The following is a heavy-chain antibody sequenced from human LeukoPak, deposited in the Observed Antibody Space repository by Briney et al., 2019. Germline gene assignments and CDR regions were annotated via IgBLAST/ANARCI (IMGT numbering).Heavy chain of an antibody. V-gene: IGHV3-23*01. Sequence: PGRSLRLSCAASGFTFSSYAMSWVRQAPGKGLEWVSAISGSGGSTYYADSVKGRFTISRDNSKNTLYLQMNSLRAEDTAVYYCAKDESSGWQRFDYWGQGTLVTVSS. CDR2: ISGSGGST. D-gene: IGHD6-19*01. CDR3: AKDESSGWQRFDY. J-gene: IGHJ4*02. CDR1: GFTFSSYA.